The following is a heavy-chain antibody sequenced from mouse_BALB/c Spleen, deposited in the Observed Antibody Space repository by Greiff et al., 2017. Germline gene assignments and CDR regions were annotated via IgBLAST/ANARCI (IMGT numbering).Heavy chain of an antibody. Sequence: EVKLVASGGGLVKPGGSLKLSCAASGFTFSSYAMSWVRQTPEKRLEWVASISSGGSTYYPDSVKGRFTISRDNARNILYLQMSSLRSEDTAMYYCARGAGSTFDYWGQGTTLTVSS. CDR2: ISSGGST. CDR1: GFTFSSYA. V-gene: IGHV5-6-5*01. J-gene: IGHJ2*01. CDR3: ARGAGSTFDY. D-gene: IGHD2-1*01.